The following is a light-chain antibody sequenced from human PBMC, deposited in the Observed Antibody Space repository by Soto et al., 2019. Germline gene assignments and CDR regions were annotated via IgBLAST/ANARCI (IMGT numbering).Light chain of an antibody. CDR3: ASWDDSLRGYV. CDR1: RSNIGGNY. Sequence: QSVLTQPPSASGTPGQRVTISCAGSRSNIGGNYVYWYQQLPGTAPKLLVCRSYQRPSGVPDRFSGSKSGTSASLSTSGLRSEDEADYYCASWDDSLRGYVFGTGTKVTVL. J-gene: IGLJ1*01. V-gene: IGLV1-47*01. CDR2: RSY.